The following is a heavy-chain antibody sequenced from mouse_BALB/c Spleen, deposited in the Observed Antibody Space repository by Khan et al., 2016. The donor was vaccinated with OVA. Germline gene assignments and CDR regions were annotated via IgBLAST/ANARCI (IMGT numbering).Heavy chain of an antibody. CDR2: IDPPNDDS. J-gene: IGHJ3*01. Sequence: VQLQQSGAELVKPGASVKLSCSASGFNIKDTYIHWMKQRPEQGLEWIGRIDPPNDDSKYGPKFQDKATLTADTSSNTAYLQLSSLTSEDTAVYYSATLYGNPFAFWGQGTLVSVSA. D-gene: IGHD2-1*01. CDR3: ATLYGNPFAF. CDR1: GFNIKDTY. V-gene: IGHV14-3*02.